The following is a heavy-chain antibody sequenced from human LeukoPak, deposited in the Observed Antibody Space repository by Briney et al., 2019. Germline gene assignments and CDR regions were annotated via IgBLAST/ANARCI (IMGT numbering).Heavy chain of an antibody. Sequence: EASVKVSCKASGYTFTSYYMHWVRQAPGQGLEWMGIINPSGGSTSYAQKFQGRVTMTRDTSTSTVYMELSSLRSEDTAVYYCARDYYGSGSYYYYYMDVWGKGTTVTISS. CDR1: GYTFTSYY. CDR3: ARDYYGSGSYYYYYMDV. D-gene: IGHD3-10*01. J-gene: IGHJ6*03. V-gene: IGHV1-46*01. CDR2: INPSGGST.